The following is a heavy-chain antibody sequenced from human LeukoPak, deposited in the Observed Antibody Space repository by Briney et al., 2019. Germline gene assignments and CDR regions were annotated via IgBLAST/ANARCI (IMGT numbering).Heavy chain of an antibody. D-gene: IGHD6-19*01. CDR3: ARRDSSGWYVSYFDY. J-gene: IGHJ4*02. Sequence: PSETLSLTCAVYGGSFSGYYWSWIRQPPGKGLEWIGEINHSGSTNYNPSLKSRVTISVDTSKNQFSLKLSSVTAADTAVYYCARRDSSGWYVSYFDYWGQGTPVTVSS. CDR2: INHSGST. V-gene: IGHV4-34*01. CDR1: GGSFSGYY.